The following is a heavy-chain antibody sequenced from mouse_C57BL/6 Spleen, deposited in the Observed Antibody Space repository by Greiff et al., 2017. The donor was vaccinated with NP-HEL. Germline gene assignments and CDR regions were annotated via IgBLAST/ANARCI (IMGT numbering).Heavy chain of an antibody. V-gene: IGHV1-59*01. D-gene: IGHD1-1*01. CDR3: ADGSSLYYFDY. J-gene: IGHJ2*01. CDR1: GYTFTSYW. Sequence: VQLQQPGAELVRPGTSVKLSCKASGYTFTSYWMHWVKQRPGQGLEWIGVIDPSDSYTNYNQKFKGKATLTVDTSSSTAYMQLSSLTSEDSAVYYCADGSSLYYFDYWGQGTTLTVSS. CDR2: IDPSDSYT.